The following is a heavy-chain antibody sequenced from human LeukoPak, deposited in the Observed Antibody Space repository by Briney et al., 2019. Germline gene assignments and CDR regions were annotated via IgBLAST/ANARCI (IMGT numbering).Heavy chain of an antibody. CDR2: ISYDGSNK. D-gene: IGHD2-2*01. V-gene: IGHV3-30*01. J-gene: IGHJ4*02. CDR3: ARVQIVVVPAATTNYLDY. CDR1: GFTFSSYA. Sequence: GRSLRLSCAASGFTFSSYAMHWVRQAPGKGLEWVAVISYDGSNKYYADSVKGRFTISRDNSKNTLYLQMNSLRAEDTAVYYCARVQIVVVPAATTNYLDYWGQGTLVTVSS.